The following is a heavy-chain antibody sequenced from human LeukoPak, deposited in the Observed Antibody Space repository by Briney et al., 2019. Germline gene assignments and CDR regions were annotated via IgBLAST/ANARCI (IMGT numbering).Heavy chain of an antibody. CDR1: GFTFSSYE. V-gene: IGHV3-48*03. CDR3: ARESVLRYFDWLDY. CDR2: ISSSGSTI. D-gene: IGHD3-9*01. J-gene: IGHJ4*02. Sequence: GGSLRLSCAASGFTFSSYEMNRVRQAPGKGLEWVSYISSSGSTIYYADSVKGRFTISRDNAKNSLYLQMNSLRAEDTAVYYCARESVLRYFDWLDYWGQGTLVTVSS.